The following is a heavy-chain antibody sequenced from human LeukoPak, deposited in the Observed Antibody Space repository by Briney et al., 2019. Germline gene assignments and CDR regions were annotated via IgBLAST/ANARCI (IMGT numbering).Heavy chain of an antibody. CDR1: GGSFSGYY. V-gene: IGHV4-34*01. Sequence: PSETLSLTCAVYGGSFSGYYWSWIRQPPGKGLEWIGEINHSGSTNYNPSLKSRVTISVDTSKNQFSLKLSSVTAADTAVYYCARGARFLGTVRYSSWSLYFDYWGQGTLVTVSS. CDR3: ARGARFLGTVRYSSWSLYFDY. CDR2: INHSGST. D-gene: IGHD6-19*01. J-gene: IGHJ4*02.